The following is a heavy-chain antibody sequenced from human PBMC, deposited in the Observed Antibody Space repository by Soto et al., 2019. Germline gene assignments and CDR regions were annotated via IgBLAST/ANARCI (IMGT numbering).Heavy chain of an antibody. CDR1: GGTFSSYT. CDR3: AIQDGGVVY. V-gene: IGHV1-69*02. J-gene: IGHJ4*02. Sequence: SVKDSCKASGGTFSSYTISWVRQAPGQGLEWMGRIIPILGIANYAQKFQGRVTITADKSTSTAYMELRDLKSDDTAVYSCAIQDGGVVYWGQGTLVTVSS. CDR2: IIPILGIA. D-gene: IGHD3-16*01.